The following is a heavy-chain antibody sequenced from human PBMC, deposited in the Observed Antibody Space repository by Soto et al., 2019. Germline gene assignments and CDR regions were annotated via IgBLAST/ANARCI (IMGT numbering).Heavy chain of an antibody. CDR1: GGTFSSYA. D-gene: IGHD3-16*02. CDR3: ARGGRLRYRYSVDWFDP. CDR2: IIPIFGTA. V-gene: IGHV1-69*13. J-gene: IGHJ5*02. Sequence: GASVKVSCKASGGTFSSYAISWVRQAPGQGLEWMGGIIPIFGTANYAQKFQGRVTITADESTSTAYMELSSLRSEDTAVYYCARGGRLRYRYSVDWFDPWGQGTLVPVYS.